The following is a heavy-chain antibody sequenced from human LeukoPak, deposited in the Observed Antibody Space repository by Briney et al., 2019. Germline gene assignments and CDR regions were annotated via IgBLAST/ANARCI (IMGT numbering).Heavy chain of an antibody. J-gene: IGHJ4*02. CDR2: ISGSGGST. D-gene: IGHD6-6*01. CDR1: GFTFTDAW. V-gene: IGHV3-23*01. Sequence: GGSLRLSCTASGFTFTDAWMSWVRQAPGKGLEWVSAISGSGGSTYYADSVKGRFTISRDNSKNTLYLQMNSLRAEDTAVYYCAKDVIAARPKYYFDYWGQGTLVTVSS. CDR3: AKDVIAARPKYYFDY.